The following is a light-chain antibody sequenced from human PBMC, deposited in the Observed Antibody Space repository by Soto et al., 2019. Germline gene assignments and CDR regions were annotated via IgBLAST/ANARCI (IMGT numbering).Light chain of an antibody. CDR2: EVS. J-gene: IGLJ2*01. V-gene: IGLV2-8*01. CDR3: SSYAGNNNLV. Sequence: QSVLTQPPSASGSPGQSVTISCTGTSSDVGGYNYVSWYQQHPGKAPKLMIYEVSKWPSGVPDRFSGSKSGNTASLTVSWLQAEDEADYYCSSYAGNNNLVFGGGTQLTVL. CDR1: SSDVGGYNY.